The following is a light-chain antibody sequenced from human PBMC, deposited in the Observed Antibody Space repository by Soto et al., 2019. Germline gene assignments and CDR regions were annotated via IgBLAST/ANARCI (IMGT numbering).Light chain of an antibody. J-gene: IGKJ1*01. Sequence: DIQMTQSPSTLSASVGDRVTITCRASQSISNWLAWYQQRPGKAPRLMIYKASNLESGVPSRFRGSGSGTEFTLIITSLQPDDSATYYCQQYNSYAWTFGQGTKVEIK. CDR1: QSISNW. V-gene: IGKV1-5*03. CDR2: KAS. CDR3: QQYNSYAWT.